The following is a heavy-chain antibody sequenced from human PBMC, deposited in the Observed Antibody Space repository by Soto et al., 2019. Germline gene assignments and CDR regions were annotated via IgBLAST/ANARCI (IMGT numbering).Heavy chain of an antibody. V-gene: IGHV5-10-1*01. Sequence: PGESLKISCNGSGYSFTIYWISWVRQMPGKGLEWMGRIDPSDSYTNYSPSFHGHVTISVDKSINTAYLQWSSLKASDTAMYYCARRHYGSGSYSHWGQGTLVTVSS. CDR1: GYSFTIYW. CDR2: IDPSDSYT. J-gene: IGHJ4*02. D-gene: IGHD3-10*01. CDR3: ARRHYGSGSYSH.